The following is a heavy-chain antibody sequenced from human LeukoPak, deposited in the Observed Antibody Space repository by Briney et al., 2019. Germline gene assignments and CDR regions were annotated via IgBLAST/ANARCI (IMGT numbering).Heavy chain of an antibody. CDR2: VIPIFGTA. J-gene: IGHJ4*02. D-gene: IGHD2-2*01. V-gene: IGHV1-69*13. CDR1: GGTFSSYA. CDR3: ARIDDEYQLNY. Sequence: ASVKVSCKASGGTFSSYAISWVRQAPGQGLEWMGGVIPIFGTANYAQKFQGRVTITADESTSTAYMELSSLRSEDTAVYYCARIDDEYQLNYWGQGTLVTVSS.